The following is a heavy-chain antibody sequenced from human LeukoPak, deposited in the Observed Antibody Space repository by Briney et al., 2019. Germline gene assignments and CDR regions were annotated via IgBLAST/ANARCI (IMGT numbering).Heavy chain of an antibody. CDR2: ISSSSSYI. D-gene: IGHD1-26*01. V-gene: IGHV3-21*01. CDR3: ARNSGSPTYYFDY. CDR1: GFTFSSYS. J-gene: IGHJ4*02. Sequence: PGGSLRLSCAASGFTFSSYSMNWVRQAPEKGLEWVSSISSSSSYIYYADSVKGRFTISRDNAKNSLYLQMNSLRAEDTAVYYCARNSGSPTYYFDYWGQGTLVTVSS.